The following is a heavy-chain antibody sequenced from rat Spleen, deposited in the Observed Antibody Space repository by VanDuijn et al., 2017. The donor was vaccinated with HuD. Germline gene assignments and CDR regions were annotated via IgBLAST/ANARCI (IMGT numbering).Heavy chain of an antibody. CDR2: IRYSGRT. CDR1: GYSITSNY. Sequence: EVQLQESGPGLVKPSQSLSLTCSVTGYSITSNYWGWLRKFPGNKMELMGYIRYSGRTSYHPSLKSRISITRDTSKNQFFLQLNSVTTEDTATYYCARSRAPSYYSSYIDYLDYWGQGVMVTVSS. D-gene: IGHD1-2*01. CDR3: ARSRAPSYYSSYIDYLDY. V-gene: IGHV3-1*01. J-gene: IGHJ2*01.